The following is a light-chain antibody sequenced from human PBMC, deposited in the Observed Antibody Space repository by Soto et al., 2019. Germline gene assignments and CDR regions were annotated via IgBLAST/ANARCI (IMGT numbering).Light chain of an antibody. V-gene: IGKV3-11*01. J-gene: IGKJ5*01. CDR1: QTVSSY. CDR2: DAS. Sequence: IVLTQSPVTLSLWPGETAILSCRASQTVSSYLSWYQHKPGQAPRLLIYDASKRAPGIPARFSGSGSGTDFPLTISSLEPEDFAFYYCQQRSTSITFGQGTRLEIE. CDR3: QQRSTSIT.